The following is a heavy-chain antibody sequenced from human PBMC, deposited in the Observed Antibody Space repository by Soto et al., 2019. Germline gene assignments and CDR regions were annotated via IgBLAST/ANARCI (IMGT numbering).Heavy chain of an antibody. Sequence: QVELVESGGGVVQPGRSLRLTCAGSGFTFSSNGMHWVRQAPGKGLEWVALVSYDGSKKYYAHSVKGRLTISRDTCENTLYLQMNSLRAEDTAVYYCARWVGGSMYDNSGKYESWGQGTLVTVSS. CDR3: ARWVGGSMYDNSGKYES. D-gene: IGHD3-22*01. V-gene: IGHV3-30*03. J-gene: IGHJ5*02. CDR2: VSYDGSKK. CDR1: GFTFSSNG.